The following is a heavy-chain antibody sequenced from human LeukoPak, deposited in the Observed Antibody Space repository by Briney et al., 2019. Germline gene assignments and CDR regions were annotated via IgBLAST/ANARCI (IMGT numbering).Heavy chain of an antibody. CDR1: GFTFSSYI. Sequence: SGGSLRLSCAASGFTFSSYIMNWVRQAPGKGLEWVSSISSSSDYTYYVDSVKGRFTISRDNAKKSLYLQMNSLRAEDTAVYYCARGNIKFDYWGQGTLVTVSS. CDR2: ISSSSDYT. CDR3: ARGNIKFDY. V-gene: IGHV3-21*01. J-gene: IGHJ4*02.